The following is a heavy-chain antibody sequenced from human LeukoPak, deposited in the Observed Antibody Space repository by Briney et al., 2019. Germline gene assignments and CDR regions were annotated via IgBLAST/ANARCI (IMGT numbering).Heavy chain of an antibody. CDR2: ISSSSSYI. J-gene: IGHJ6*02. Sequence: GGSLRLSCAASGFTFSNYGMSWVRQAPGKGLEWVSSISSSSSYIYYADSVKGRFTISRDNAKNSLYLQMNSLRAEDTAVYYCARDRYSYGSDWYYYGMDVWGQGTTVTVSS. CDR1: GFTFSNYG. D-gene: IGHD5-18*01. CDR3: ARDRYSYGSDWYYYGMDV. V-gene: IGHV3-21*01.